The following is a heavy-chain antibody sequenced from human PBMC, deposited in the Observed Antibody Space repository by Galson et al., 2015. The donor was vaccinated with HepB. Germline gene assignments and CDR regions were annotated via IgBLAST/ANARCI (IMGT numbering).Heavy chain of an antibody. CDR1: GYTLTELS. D-gene: IGHD3-22*01. V-gene: IGHV1-24*01. CDR3: ARVPRDSSGYQYYFDY. CDR2: FDPEDGET. J-gene: IGHJ4*02. Sequence: SVKVSCKVSGYTLTELSMHWVRQAPGKGLEWMGGFDPEDGETIYAQKFQGRVTITADESTSTAYMELSSLRSEDTAVYYCARVPRDSSGYQYYFDYWGQGTLVTVSS.